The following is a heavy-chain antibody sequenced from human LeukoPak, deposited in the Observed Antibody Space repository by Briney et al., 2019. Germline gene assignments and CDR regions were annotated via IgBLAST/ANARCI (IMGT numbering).Heavy chain of an antibody. CDR2: MYYSGST. V-gene: IGHV4-30-4*01. CDR1: GGSISSGDYY. CDR3: ARPYYYDSRIDP. Sequence: SETLSLTCTVSGGSISSGDYYWSWIRQPPGKGLEWIGYMYYSGSTYYIPSLKSRATISVDTSKNQFSLKLSSVTAADTAVYYCARPYYYDSRIDPWGQGTLVTVSS. D-gene: IGHD3-22*01. J-gene: IGHJ5*02.